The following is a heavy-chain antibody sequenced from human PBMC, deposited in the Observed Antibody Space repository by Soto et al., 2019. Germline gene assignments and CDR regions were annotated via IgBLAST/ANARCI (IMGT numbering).Heavy chain of an antibody. D-gene: IGHD3-16*02. V-gene: IGHV3-23*01. J-gene: IGHJ4*02. Sequence: EVQLLESGGGLVQPGGSLRLSCAASGFTFSSYAMSWVRQAPGKGLEWVSAISGSGGSTYYADSVKGRFTISRDNSKNTLYLHMNSLRAEDTAVYYCAKEYYDYIWGSYPTYYFDYWGQGTLVTVSS. CDR1: GFTFSSYA. CDR2: ISGSGGST. CDR3: AKEYYDYIWGSYPTYYFDY.